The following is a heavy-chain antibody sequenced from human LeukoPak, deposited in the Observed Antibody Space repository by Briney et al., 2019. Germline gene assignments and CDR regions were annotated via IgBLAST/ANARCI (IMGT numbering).Heavy chain of an antibody. CDR3: ARDPNGDYIGAFDM. J-gene: IGHJ3*02. Sequence: GGSLRLSCAASGFIFSNYALMRLRQSPGKGLEWVSAIGGSGGGTFYADSVKGRFTISRDNSKNTLYLQMNGLRAEDTAVYYCARDPNGDYIGAFDMWGRGTLVTVSS. V-gene: IGHV3-23*01. CDR1: GFIFSNYA. CDR2: IGGSGGGT. D-gene: IGHD4-17*01.